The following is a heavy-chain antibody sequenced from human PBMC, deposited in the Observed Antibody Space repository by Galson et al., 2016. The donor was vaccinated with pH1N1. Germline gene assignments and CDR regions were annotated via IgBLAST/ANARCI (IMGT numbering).Heavy chain of an antibody. CDR1: GFTFSNYG. V-gene: IGHV3-23*01. CDR2: FSGSGSST. D-gene: IGHD1-7*01. CDR3: ASQLLSSSESPFEF. J-gene: IGHJ4*02. Sequence: SLRLSCAASGFTFSNYGMSWVRQAPGKGLEWVSGFSGSGSSTYYADSVKGRFTISRDKSKNTLYLQMNRLTAEDTAVYYCASQLLSSSESPFEFWGQGALVTVSS.